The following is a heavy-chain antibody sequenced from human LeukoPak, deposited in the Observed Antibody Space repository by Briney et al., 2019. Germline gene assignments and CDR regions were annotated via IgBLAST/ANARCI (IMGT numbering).Heavy chain of an antibody. CDR3: ARGPYSSSFLDY. Sequence: KPGGSLRLSCAASGFTFSSYSMNWVRQAPGKGLEWLSSISSSSSYIYYADSVKGRFTISRDNAKNSLYLQMNSLRAEDTAVYYCARGPYSSSFLDYWGQGTLVTVSS. J-gene: IGHJ4*02. V-gene: IGHV3-21*01. CDR2: ISSSSSYI. D-gene: IGHD6-6*01. CDR1: GFTFSSYS.